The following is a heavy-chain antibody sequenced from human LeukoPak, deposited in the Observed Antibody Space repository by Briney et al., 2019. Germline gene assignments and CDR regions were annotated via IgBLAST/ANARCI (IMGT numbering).Heavy chain of an antibody. CDR1: GFTFSNYV. Sequence: PGGSLRLSCAASGFTFSNYVMRWVRQAPGKGLEWVSIISASGGTTYYAGSVKGRFTISRDNSKNTLYLQMNSLRAEHTAVYYCAKGVGTTTGYFDYWGQGTLVTVSS. J-gene: IGHJ4*02. D-gene: IGHD1-26*01. CDR3: AKGVGTTTGYFDY. V-gene: IGHV3-23*01. CDR2: ISASGGTT.